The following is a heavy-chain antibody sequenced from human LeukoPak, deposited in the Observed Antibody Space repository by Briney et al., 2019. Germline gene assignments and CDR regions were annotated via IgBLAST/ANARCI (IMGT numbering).Heavy chain of an antibody. D-gene: IGHD3-10*01. J-gene: IGHJ4*02. CDR1: GVSFSSYY. CDR2: INHSGST. Sequence: ASETLSLTCAVYGVSFSSYYWSWIRQPPHKGLECIGEINHSGSTNYNPSLKSRVTISVDTSKNQFSLKLSSVTAADTAVCYCARYYGSGSYYRRFDYWGQGTLVTVSS. V-gene: IGHV4-34*01. CDR3: ARYYGSGSYYRRFDY.